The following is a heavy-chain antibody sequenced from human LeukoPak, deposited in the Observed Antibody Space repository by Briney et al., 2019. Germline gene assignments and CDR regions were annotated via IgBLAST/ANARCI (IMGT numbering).Heavy chain of an antibody. D-gene: IGHD2-15*01. CDR1: GGSISSYY. CDR2: IYYSGVT. Sequence: SETLSLTCTVSGGSISSYYWTWIRQSPGKGLEWIGYIYYSGVTNYNPSLKSRLTISVDTSKNQFSLKLTSVTVADTAVYYCARQHPSGRGSGLDYWGQGSLVIVSS. CDR3: ARQHPSGRGSGLDY. J-gene: IGHJ4*02. V-gene: IGHV4-59*08.